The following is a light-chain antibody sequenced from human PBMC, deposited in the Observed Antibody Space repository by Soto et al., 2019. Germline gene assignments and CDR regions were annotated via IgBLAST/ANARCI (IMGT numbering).Light chain of an antibody. CDR3: GAWYTGLTAWV. Sequence: QSVLTQPPSVSAAPGQPVIISCSGSSSNIGKNYVSWYQQLPGTDPKLLIYDNNKRPSGIPDRFSGSKSGTSATLGITGLQTGDEADYYCGAWYTGLTAWVFGGGTKLTVL. CDR2: DNN. J-gene: IGLJ3*02. V-gene: IGLV1-51*01. CDR1: SSNIGKNY.